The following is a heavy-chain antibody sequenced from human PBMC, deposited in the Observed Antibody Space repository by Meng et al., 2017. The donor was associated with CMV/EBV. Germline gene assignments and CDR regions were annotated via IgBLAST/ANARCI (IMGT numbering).Heavy chain of an antibody. J-gene: IGHJ4*02. CDR1: EYTFTGYY. CDR2: INPNSGST. V-gene: IGHV1-2*02. D-gene: IGHD6-13*01. Sequence: ASVKVSCKASEYTFTGYYMHWVRQAPGQGLEWMGWINPNSGSTNYAQKFQGRVTMTRDTSLSTAYMELSRLKSDDTAVYYCARVNQVRIAAAGIGYWGQGTLVTVSS. CDR3: ARVNQVRIAAAGIGY.